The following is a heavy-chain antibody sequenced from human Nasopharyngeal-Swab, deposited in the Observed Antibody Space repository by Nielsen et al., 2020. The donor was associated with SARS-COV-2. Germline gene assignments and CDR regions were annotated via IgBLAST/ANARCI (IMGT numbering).Heavy chain of an antibody. CDR2: IIPIFGTA. D-gene: IGHD5-12*01. CDR1: GCTFSSYA. V-gene: IGHV1-69*13. CDR3: ARDHGSALHIAPFDY. J-gene: IGHJ4*02. Sequence: SVKVSCKASGCTFSSYAISWVRQAPGQGLEWMGGIIPIFGTANYAQKFQGRVTITADESTSTAYMELSSLRSEDTAVYYCARDHGSALHIAPFDYWGQGTLVTVSS.